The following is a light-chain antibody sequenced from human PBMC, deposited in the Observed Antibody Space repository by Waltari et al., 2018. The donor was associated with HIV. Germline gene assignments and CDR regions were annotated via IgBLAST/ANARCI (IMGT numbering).Light chain of an antibody. CDR2: EVS. V-gene: IGLV2-14*01. CDR3: GSYTATNSMM. J-gene: IGLJ3*02. Sequence: QSALTQPAYVSGSPGQAITISCTGPTSDADSFDYVPWYHQHPGKVPTLIIYEVSFRASGVSNRFSASKSGNTTSLTISGLQAEDEAVYYCGSYTATNSMMFGGGTKLTVL. CDR1: TSDADSFDY.